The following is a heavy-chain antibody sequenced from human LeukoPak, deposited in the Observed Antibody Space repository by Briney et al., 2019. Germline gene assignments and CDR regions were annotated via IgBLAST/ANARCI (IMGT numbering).Heavy chain of an antibody. CDR1: GYTFTGYY. CDR3: AKCDETGTTRWFDP. CDR2: ISPSGST. J-gene: IGHJ5*02. V-gene: IGHV1-46*01. D-gene: IGHD1-7*01. Sequence: ASVKVSCKASGYTFTGYYMHWVRQAPGQGLEWMGLISPSGSTTYAQNFQGRVTMTRDTSTSTLYMELSSLRSDDTAIYYCAKCDETGTTRWFDPWGQGTLVTVSS.